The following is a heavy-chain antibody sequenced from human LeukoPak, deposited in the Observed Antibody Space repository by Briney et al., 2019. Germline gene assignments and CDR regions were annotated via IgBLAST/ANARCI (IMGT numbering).Heavy chain of an antibody. CDR2: IYTSGST. V-gene: IGHV4-4*07. CDR1: GGSLSSYY. D-gene: IGHD6-19*01. J-gene: IGHJ1*01. Sequence: SETLSLTCTVSGGSLSSYYWNWIRQPAGKGLEWIGRIYTSGSTNYNPSLKSRVTMSVDTSKNQFSLKLSSVTAADTAAYYCARKGSSPYSSGWYRGSRAEYFQHWGQGTLVTVSS. CDR3: ARKGSSPYSSGWYRGSRAEYFQH.